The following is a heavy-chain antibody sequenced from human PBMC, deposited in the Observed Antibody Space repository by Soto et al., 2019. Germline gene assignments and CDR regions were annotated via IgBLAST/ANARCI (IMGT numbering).Heavy chain of an antibody. D-gene: IGHD3-3*01. Sequence: PSETLSLTCTVSGGSISSGNFSLTWIRQPPGKGLEWIAYIFHTGSTFYNSSLKPRVSISVDRSKNQFSLKLKSVTETDTAVYYCARVKVGDLFRFNWF. CDR3: ARVKVGDLFRFNWF. V-gene: IGHV4-30-2*01. CDR2: IFHTGST. J-gene: IGHJ5*01. CDR1: GGSISSGNFS.